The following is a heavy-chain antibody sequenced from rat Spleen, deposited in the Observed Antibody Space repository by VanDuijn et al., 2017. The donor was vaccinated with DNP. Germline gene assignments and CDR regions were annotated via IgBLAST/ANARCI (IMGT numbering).Heavy chain of an antibody. V-gene: IGHV3-1*01. D-gene: IGHD4-3*01. CDR1: GYSITSNY. CDR2: ISYSVST. Sequence: EVQLQESGPGLVKPSQSLSLTCSVTGYSITSNYWGWIRKFPGNKMEWMGYISYSVSTGYNPSLKSRISITRDTSKNQFFLQLNSVTTEDTATYYCARYNSGYGVMDAWGQGASVTVSS. J-gene: IGHJ4*01. CDR3: ARYNSGYGVMDA.